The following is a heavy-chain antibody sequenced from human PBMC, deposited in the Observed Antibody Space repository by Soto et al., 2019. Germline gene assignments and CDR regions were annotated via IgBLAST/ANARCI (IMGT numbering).Heavy chain of an antibody. J-gene: IGHJ6*02. CDR2: ISSSSSTI. CDR1: GFTFSSYS. CDR3: ARDRREYSSSRGMDV. Sequence: GGSLRLSCAASGFTFSSYSMNWVRQAPGKGLEWVSYISSSSSTIYYADSVKGRFTISRDNAKNSLYLQMNSLRDEDTAVYYCARDRREYSSSRGMDVWGQGTTVTVSS. V-gene: IGHV3-48*02. D-gene: IGHD6-6*01.